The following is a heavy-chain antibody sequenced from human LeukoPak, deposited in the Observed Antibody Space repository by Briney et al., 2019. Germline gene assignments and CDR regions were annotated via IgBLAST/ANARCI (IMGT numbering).Heavy chain of an antibody. V-gene: IGHV3-7*01. CDR2: IKQDGSEK. CDR1: GFTFSSYW. Sequence: GGSLRLSCAASGFTFSSYWMSWVRQAPGKGLEWVANIKQDGSEKYYVDSVKGRFTISRDNAKNSLYLQMNSLRAEDTAVYYCARRSSVAARPYYFDYWGQGTLVTVSS. J-gene: IGHJ4*02. D-gene: IGHD6-6*01. CDR3: ARRSSVAARPYYFDY.